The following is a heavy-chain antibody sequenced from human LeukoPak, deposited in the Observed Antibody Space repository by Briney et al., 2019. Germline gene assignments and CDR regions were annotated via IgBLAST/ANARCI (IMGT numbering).Heavy chain of an antibody. J-gene: IGHJ5*02. Sequence: GGSLRLSCAASGFTYRRYAKSWVRQAPGKGLEGVSAISGSGGSTYYADSVKGRFTISRDNYKNTLYLQMNSLRAEDTAVYYCAKSYSSSWYWFDPWGEGTLVTVSS. CDR1: GFTYRRYA. CDR2: ISGSGGST. CDR3: AKSYSSSWYWFDP. D-gene: IGHD6-13*01. V-gene: IGHV3-23*01.